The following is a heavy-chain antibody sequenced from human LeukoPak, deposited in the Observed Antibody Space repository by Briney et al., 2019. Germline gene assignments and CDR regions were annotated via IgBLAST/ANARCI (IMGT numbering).Heavy chain of an antibody. V-gene: IGHV3-23*01. CDR1: GFTFGDYA. Sequence: PGGSLRLSCTASGFTFGDYAMSWFRQAPGKGLEWVSAISGSGGSTYYADSVKGRFTISRDNSKNTLYLQMNSLRAEDTAVYYCAKEALQAGDYWGQGTLVTVSS. CDR2: ISGSGGST. J-gene: IGHJ4*02. CDR3: AKEALQAGDY. D-gene: IGHD4-11*01.